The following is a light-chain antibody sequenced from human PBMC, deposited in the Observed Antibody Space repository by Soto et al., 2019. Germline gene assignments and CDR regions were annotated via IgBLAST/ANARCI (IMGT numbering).Light chain of an antibody. CDR3: AAWDDSLNACV. V-gene: IGLV1-44*01. Sequence: QSVLTQAPSASGTPGQRVTISCSGSSSNIGSKTVNWYQQLPGMAPKLLIFNNHQRPSGFPDRFSGSKSGTSASLAISGLQSEDEADYYCAAWDDSLNACVFGTGTKVTVL. CDR2: NNH. J-gene: IGLJ1*01. CDR1: SSNIGSKT.